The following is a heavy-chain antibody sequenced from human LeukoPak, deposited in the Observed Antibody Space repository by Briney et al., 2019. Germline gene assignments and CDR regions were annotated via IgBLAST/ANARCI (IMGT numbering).Heavy chain of an antibody. CDR1: GGTLSSYA. J-gene: IGHJ4*02. V-gene: IGHV1-69*13. CDR3: ARLDIVATINPDRGD. Sequence: SVKVSCKASGGTLSSYAISWVRQAPGQGLEWMGGIIPIFGTANYAQKFQGRVTITADESTSTAYMELSSLRSEDTAVYYCARLDIVATINPDRGDWGQGTLVTVSS. CDR2: IIPIFGTA. D-gene: IGHD5-12*01.